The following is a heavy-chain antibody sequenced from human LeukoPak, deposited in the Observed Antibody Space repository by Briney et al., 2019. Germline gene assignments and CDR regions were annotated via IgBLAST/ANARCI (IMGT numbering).Heavy chain of an antibody. D-gene: IGHD6-19*01. V-gene: IGHV1-69*05. CDR2: IIPIFGTA. CDR3: ARMLTIAVAGTSSWFDP. CDR1: EGTFSSYA. Sequence: ASVKVSCKASEGTFSSYAISWGGQAPGQGLEWMGGIIPIFGTANYAQKFQGRVTITTDESTSTAYMELSSLRSEDTAVYYCARMLTIAVAGTSSWFDPWGQGTLVTVSS. J-gene: IGHJ5*02.